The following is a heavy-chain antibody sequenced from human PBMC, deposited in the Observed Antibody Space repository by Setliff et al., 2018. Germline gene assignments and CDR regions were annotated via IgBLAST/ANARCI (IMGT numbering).Heavy chain of an antibody. Sequence: ASVKVSCKASGYTFTDFGVSWVRQAPGQGLKWVGWISPHNGNTYYAPKFQGTVLMTADTSTTTAYLELRSLRSDDTAVYYCSRLVRFCTRIVCQRLSGDDYWGQGTLVTV. CDR1: GYTFTDFG. V-gene: IGHV1-18*01. CDR3: SRLVRFCTRIVCQRLSGDDY. CDR2: ISPHNGNT. D-gene: IGHD3-10*01. J-gene: IGHJ4*02.